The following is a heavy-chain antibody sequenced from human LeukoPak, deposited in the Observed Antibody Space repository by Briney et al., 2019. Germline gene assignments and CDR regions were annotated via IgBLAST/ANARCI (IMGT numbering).Heavy chain of an antibody. D-gene: IGHD3-10*01. J-gene: IGHJ5*02. CDR1: GFTFSSYS. CDR2: ISSSSSYI. V-gene: IGHV3-21*01. Sequence: PGGSLRLSCAASGFTFSSYSMNWVRQAPGKGLEWVSSISSSSSYIYYADSVKGRFTISRDNAKNSLYLQMNSLRAEDTAVYYCARAGLLWFGELLPYNWFDPWGQGTLVTVSS. CDR3: ARAGLLWFGELLPYNWFDP.